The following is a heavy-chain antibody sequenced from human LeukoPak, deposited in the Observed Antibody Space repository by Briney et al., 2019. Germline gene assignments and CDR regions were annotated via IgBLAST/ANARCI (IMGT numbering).Heavy chain of an antibody. J-gene: IGHJ4*02. CDR2: ITGSGGST. CDR3: AKGRHSNSRYSFDY. CDR1: GFTFTSYV. V-gene: IGHV3-23*01. Sequence: PGGSLRLSCAASGFTFTSYVMSWVRQAPGKGLEWVSTITGSGGSTYYADSVKGRFTISRDNPKSTLYLQLSSLRAEDTAVYYCAKGRHSNSRYSFDYWGQGTLVTVSS. D-gene: IGHD2-2*01.